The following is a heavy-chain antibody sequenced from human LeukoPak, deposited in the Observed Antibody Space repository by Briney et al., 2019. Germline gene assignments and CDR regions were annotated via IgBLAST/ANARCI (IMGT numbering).Heavy chain of an antibody. CDR1: GGGFTFTSHA. CDR3: AGFFYDISGDAFDI. Sequence: ASVKVSCKASGGGFTFTSHAISWVRQAPGQGLEWMGGLIPIYGSANYAQKFQGRVTITSDESTRTVYMELSSLRPEDSAVYYCAGFFYDISGDAFDIWGQGTMVTVSS. J-gene: IGHJ3*02. D-gene: IGHD3-22*01. CDR2: LIPIYGSA. V-gene: IGHV1-69*13.